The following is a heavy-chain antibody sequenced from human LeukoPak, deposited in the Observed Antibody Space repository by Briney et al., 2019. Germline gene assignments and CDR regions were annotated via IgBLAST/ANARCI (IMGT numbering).Heavy chain of an antibody. Sequence: PSETLSLTCTVSGGSISSGSYYWSWIRQPAGKGLEWIGRIYTSGSTNYNPSLKSRVTISVDTSKNQFSLKLSSVTAADTAVYYCARGPLMVRGVITNWFDPWGQGTLVTVSS. CDR2: IYTSGST. V-gene: IGHV4-61*02. CDR3: ARGPLMVRGVITNWFDP. D-gene: IGHD3-10*01. CDR1: GGSISSGSYY. J-gene: IGHJ5*02.